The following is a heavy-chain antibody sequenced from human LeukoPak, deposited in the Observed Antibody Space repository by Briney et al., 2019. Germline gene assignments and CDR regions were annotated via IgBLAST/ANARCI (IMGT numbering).Heavy chain of an antibody. V-gene: IGHV4-34*01. CDR2: INHSGST. Sequence: SETLSLTCAVYGGSFSGYYWSWLRQPPGKGLEGGGEINHSGSTNYNPSLKSRVTISVDTSKNQFSPQLSSVTAADAAVAYCAWEYSSSWYYYYYYMDVWGKGTTVTISS. J-gene: IGHJ6*03. CDR1: GGSFSGYY. D-gene: IGHD6-13*01. CDR3: AWEYSSSWYYYYYYMDV.